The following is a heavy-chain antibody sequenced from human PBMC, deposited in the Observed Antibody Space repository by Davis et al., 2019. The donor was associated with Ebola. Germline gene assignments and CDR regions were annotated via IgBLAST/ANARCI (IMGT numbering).Heavy chain of an antibody. J-gene: IGHJ6*03. CDR1: GFSFGTYG. CDR2: LSYDGSYT. D-gene: IGHD5-18*01. Sequence: PGGSLRLSCTAFGFSFGTYGMHWVRQPPGKGLEWVQNLSYDGSYTSSIDSVKGRFTISRDNSKNTLYLQMNSLRAEETAVYFCAREFAETAMGYYYYMDVWGKGTTVTVSS. V-gene: IGHV3-30*03. CDR3: AREFAETAMGYYYYMDV.